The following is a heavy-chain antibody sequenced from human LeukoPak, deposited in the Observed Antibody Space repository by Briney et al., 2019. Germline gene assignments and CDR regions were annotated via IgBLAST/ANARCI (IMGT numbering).Heavy chain of an antibody. CDR3: SRHYVEMATMNGIDY. D-gene: IGHD5-24*01. J-gene: IGHJ4*02. Sequence: PSETLSLTCTVSGGSISSSSYYWGWIRQPPGKGLEWIGTIYYSGSTYYNPSLKSRFTISVDPSKNQFSLKLIRVTAADTAVYYYSRHYVEMATMNGIDYWGQGTLVTVSS. CDR1: GGSISSSSYY. V-gene: IGHV4-39*01. CDR2: IYYSGST.